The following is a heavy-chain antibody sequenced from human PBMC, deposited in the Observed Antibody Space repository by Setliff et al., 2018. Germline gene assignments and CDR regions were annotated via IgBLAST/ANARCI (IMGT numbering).Heavy chain of an antibody. CDR2: IYSSGST. V-gene: IGHV4-59*11. CDR1: GGSISSHY. CDR3: ARGDYYDSSAYSPDTFDI. Sequence: PSETLSLTCTVSGGSISSHYWSWIRQPPGKGLEWIGYIYSSGSTNYNPSLKSRVTISLDTSKNQFSLKLSSVTAADTAVYYCARGDYYDSSAYSPDTFDIWGQGTMVTVSS. D-gene: IGHD3-22*01. J-gene: IGHJ3*02.